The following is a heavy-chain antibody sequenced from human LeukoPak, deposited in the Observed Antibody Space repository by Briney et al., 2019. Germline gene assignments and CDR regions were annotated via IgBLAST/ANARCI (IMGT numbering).Heavy chain of an antibody. CDR3: ARERSTIDY. CDR2: IKTGGEKR. Sequence: GGSLRLSCAASGFTFSNSAMSWVRQAPGKGLEWVSGIKTGGEKRYYADSVKGRFTISRDNSKNTVYLQMNSLRADDTAVYYCARERSTIDYWGEGTRVTVSS. D-gene: IGHD2-2*02. CDR1: GFTFSNSA. J-gene: IGHJ4*02. V-gene: IGHV3-23*01.